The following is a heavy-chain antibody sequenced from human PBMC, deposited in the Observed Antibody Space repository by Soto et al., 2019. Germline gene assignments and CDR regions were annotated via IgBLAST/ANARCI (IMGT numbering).Heavy chain of an antibody. J-gene: IGHJ4*02. CDR1: GYTFTGYY. CDR3: ARANSGDDDEFDY. CDR2: ISPNSGGT. V-gene: IGHV1-2*02. D-gene: IGHD5-12*01. Sequence: ASVKVSCKASGYTFTGYYIHWVRQAPGQGLEWMGWISPNSGGTNSAQKFQGRVTMTRDTSINSVYMEVSRLRSDDTAVYFCARANSGDDDEFDYWGQGTPVTVSS.